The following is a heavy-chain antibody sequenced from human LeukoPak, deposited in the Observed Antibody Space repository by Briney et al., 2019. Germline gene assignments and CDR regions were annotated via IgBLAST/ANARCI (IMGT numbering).Heavy chain of an antibody. CDR3: ARSDLWYGSGSYWPNYYYYSMDV. Sequence: ASVKVSCKASGYTFTSYAMNWVRQAPGQGLEWMGWINTNTGNPTYAQGFTGRFVFSLDTSVSTAYLQISSLKAEDTAVYYCARSDLWYGSGSYWPNYYYYSMDVWGQGTTVTVSS. V-gene: IGHV7-4-1*02. D-gene: IGHD3-10*01. CDR2: INTNTGNP. CDR1: GYTFTSYA. J-gene: IGHJ6*02.